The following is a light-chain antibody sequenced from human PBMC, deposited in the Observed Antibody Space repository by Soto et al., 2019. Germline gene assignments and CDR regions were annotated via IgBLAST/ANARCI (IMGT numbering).Light chain of an antibody. J-gene: IGKJ5*01. Sequence: DIQMTQSPSSVAASVGDRVTITGRPSQGIDHWLAWYQQPRGKAPDLXXYAVSYLQSGVPSSFSSSGSGTDFTLTFSSLQPEDFAVYDCQQRSDWPTITFGQGTRLEIK. CDR2: AVS. CDR1: QGIDHW. V-gene: IGKV1-12*01. CDR3: QQRSDWPTIT.